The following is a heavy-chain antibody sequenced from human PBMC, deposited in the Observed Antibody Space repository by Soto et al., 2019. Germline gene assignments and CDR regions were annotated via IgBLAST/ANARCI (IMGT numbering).Heavy chain of an antibody. V-gene: IGHV1-46*01. Sequence: ASVKVSCKASGYTFTHYYMHWVRQAPGQGLEWMGIINPNGGSTTYAQRFRAGFTMTRDTSTGTVYMELSSLRSEDSAVYYCATSVNSAMAFDYRGQGTLVTVSS. D-gene: IGHD5-18*01. CDR2: INPNGGST. CDR1: GYTFTHYY. J-gene: IGHJ4*02. CDR3: ATSVNSAMAFDY.